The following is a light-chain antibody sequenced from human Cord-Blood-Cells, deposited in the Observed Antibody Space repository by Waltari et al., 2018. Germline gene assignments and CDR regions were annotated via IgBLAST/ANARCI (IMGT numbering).Light chain of an antibody. CDR2: DAS. CDR1: QSISSW. V-gene: IGKV1-5*01. Sequence: DIQMTQSPSTLSASVGDRVTITCRASQSISSWLAWYQQKPGKAPKLLIYDASSLEIGAPSSFTASESGPESTLPSATLQPDDLAPYTGQKYNSNYTFGQGPNREIK. J-gene: IGKJ2*01. CDR3: QKYNSNYT.